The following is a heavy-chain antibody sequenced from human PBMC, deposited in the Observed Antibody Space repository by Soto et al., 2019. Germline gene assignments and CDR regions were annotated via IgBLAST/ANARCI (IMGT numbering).Heavy chain of an antibody. D-gene: IGHD3-10*01. V-gene: IGHV4-61*01. CDR1: GGSVSSGSYY. CDR3: ARGNYGSGSYYNVDWFDP. J-gene: IGHJ5*02. CDR2: IYYRGST. Sequence: QVQLQESGPGLVKPSETLSLTCTVSGGSVSSGSYYWSWIRQPPGKGLEWIGYIYYRGSTNYNPSLKRRVTMSVDTSKNPFSLKMSSVTAADTAVYHCARGNYGSGSYYNVDWFDPWGQGTLVTVSP.